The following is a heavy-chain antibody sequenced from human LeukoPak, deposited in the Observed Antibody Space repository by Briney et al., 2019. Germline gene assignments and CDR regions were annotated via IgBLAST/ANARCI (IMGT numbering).Heavy chain of an antibody. CDR1: GYSISSGYY. CDR3: ARYTANTAGYSFDF. CDR2: IHHSGVT. Sequence: SETLSLTCTVSGYSISSGYYWSWIRQPPGKGLKWIATIHHSGVTYYNPSLKSRVTMSVDTSKNQFSLKLGSVTAASTAVYYCARYTANTAGYSFDFWGQGALVTVSS. D-gene: IGHD3-22*01. V-gene: IGHV4-38-2*02. J-gene: IGHJ4*02.